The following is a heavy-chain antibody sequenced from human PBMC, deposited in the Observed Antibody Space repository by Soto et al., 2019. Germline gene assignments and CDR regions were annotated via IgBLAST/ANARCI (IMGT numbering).Heavy chain of an antibody. D-gene: IGHD6-13*01. CDR2: IIPIFGTA. Sequence: GASVKISCKASGGTFSSYTISWVRQAPGQGLEWMGGIIPIFGTANYAQKFQGRVTITADKSTSTAYMEPSSLRSEDTAVYYCARTGLAAAYDYGGQGTLFTVS. J-gene: IGHJ4*02. CDR1: GGTFSSYT. CDR3: ARTGLAAAYDY. V-gene: IGHV1-69*06.